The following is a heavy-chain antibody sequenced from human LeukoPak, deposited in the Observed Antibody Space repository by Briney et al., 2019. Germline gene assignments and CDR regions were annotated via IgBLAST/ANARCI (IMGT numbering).Heavy chain of an antibody. CDR2: IIPIFGTA. J-gene: IGHJ4*02. Sequence: SVMVSCKASGGTFSSYAISWVRQAPGQGLEWMGGIIPIFGTANYAQKFQGRVTITADESTSTAYMELSSLRSEDTAVYYCARTQLQQLGYFDYWGQGTLVTVSS. CDR1: GGTFSSYA. D-gene: IGHD6-13*01. V-gene: IGHV1-69*13. CDR3: ARTQLQQLGYFDY.